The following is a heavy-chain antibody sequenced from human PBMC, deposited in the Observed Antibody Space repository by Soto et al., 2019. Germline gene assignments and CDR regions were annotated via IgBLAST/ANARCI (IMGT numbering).Heavy chain of an antibody. J-gene: IGHJ4*02. CDR1: GGSISSSTDY. V-gene: IGHV4-39*07. CDR3: ARESHTVGTYIEY. CDR2: IYHSGHT. D-gene: IGHD2-21*01. Sequence: SEALSLTCTVSGGSISSSTDYWGWIRQSPGKGLEWIGSIYHSGHTYYNPSFKSRVTVSVDTSRNQFSLKLSSVTAADTAVYYCARESHTVGTYIEYWGQGTLVTVSS.